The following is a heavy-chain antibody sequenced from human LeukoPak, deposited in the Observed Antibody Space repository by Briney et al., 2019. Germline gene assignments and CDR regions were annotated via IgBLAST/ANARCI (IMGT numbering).Heavy chain of an antibody. CDR1: GGSISGYY. CDR2: IYTSGST. J-gene: IGHJ4*02. Sequence: SETLSLTCTVSGGSISGYYWSWIRQPAGKGLEWIGRIYTSGSTNYNPSLKSRVTMSVDTSKNQFSLKLSAVTAADPAVHYCARESTVLLWFGESYYFDYWGQGTLVTVSS. D-gene: IGHD3-10*01. V-gene: IGHV4-4*07. CDR3: ARESTVLLWFGESYYFDY.